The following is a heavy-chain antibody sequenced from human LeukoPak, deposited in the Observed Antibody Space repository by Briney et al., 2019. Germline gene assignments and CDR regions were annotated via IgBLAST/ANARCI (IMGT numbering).Heavy chain of an antibody. D-gene: IGHD6-19*01. CDR3: ASSGWHRYYFDY. J-gene: IGHJ4*02. Sequence: SETLSLTRTVSGGSISSYYWSWIRQPAGKGLEWIGRIYTSGSTNYNPSLKSRVTMSVDTSKNQFSLKPSSVTAADTAVYYCASSGWHRYYFDYWGQGTLVTVSS. CDR1: GGSISSYY. CDR2: IYTSGST. V-gene: IGHV4-4*07.